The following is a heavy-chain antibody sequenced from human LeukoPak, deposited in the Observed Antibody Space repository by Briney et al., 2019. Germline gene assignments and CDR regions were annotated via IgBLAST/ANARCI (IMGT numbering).Heavy chain of an antibody. Sequence: PGGSLRLSCAASGFTFDDYAMHWVRQAPGKGLEWVSGISWNSGSIGYADSVKGRFTISRDNAKNSLYLQMNSLRAEDTALYYCAPSGGYLHIDYWGQGTLVTVSS. CDR3: APSGGYLHIDY. J-gene: IGHJ4*02. CDR2: ISWNSGSI. D-gene: IGHD5-12*01. CDR1: GFTFDDYA. V-gene: IGHV3-9*01.